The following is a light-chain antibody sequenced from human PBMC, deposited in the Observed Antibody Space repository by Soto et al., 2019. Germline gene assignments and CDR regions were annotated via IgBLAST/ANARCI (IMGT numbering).Light chain of an antibody. Sequence: EILLTQSPGTLSLSPGERATLSCRASQIVTSSYLTWYQQKPGQAPRLLIYGASTRAAGIPDRFSGSGSGTDFTLTISSLEPEDFAVYYCQQYGKLPITFGQGTRLEIK. V-gene: IGKV3-20*01. CDR2: GAS. CDR1: QIVTSSY. J-gene: IGKJ5*01. CDR3: QQYGKLPIT.